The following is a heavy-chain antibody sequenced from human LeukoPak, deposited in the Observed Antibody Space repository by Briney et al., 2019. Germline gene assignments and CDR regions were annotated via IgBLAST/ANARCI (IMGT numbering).Heavy chain of an antibody. Sequence: SEILSLTCTVTGGSISSSNYYWGWIRQPPGKGLEWIGSIYYSGSTYYNPSLKSRVTISVDTSKNQFSLKLSSVTAADTAVYYCARDRYCSGGSCYLSDDWGQGALVTVSS. CDR3: ARDRYCSGGSCYLSDD. D-gene: IGHD2-15*01. CDR2: IYYSGST. J-gene: IGHJ4*02. CDR1: GGSISSSNYY. V-gene: IGHV4-39*07.